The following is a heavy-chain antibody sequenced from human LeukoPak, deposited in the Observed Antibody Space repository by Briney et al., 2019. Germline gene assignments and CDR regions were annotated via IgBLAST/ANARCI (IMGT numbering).Heavy chain of an antibody. V-gene: IGHV3-53*01. D-gene: IGHD3-16*02. Sequence: GGSLRLSCAASGFTVSSNYMSWVRQAPGKGLEWVSVIYSGGSTYYADSVKGRFTISRDNSKNTLYLQMNSLRAEDTAVYYCAKSIDYVWGSYRYPGFWGQGTLVTVSS. CDR2: IYSGGST. J-gene: IGHJ4*02. CDR3: AKSIDYVWGSYRYPGF. CDR1: GFTVSSNY.